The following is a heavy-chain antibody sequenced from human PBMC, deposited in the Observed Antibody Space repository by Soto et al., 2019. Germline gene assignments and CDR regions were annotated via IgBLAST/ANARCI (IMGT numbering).Heavy chain of an antibody. CDR3: ARHMLLWFGELLEVDYYYYGMDV. CDR1: GFSFGTYS. V-gene: IGHV3-48*02. J-gene: IGHJ6*02. D-gene: IGHD3-10*01. CDR2: ISSSSSTI. Sequence: VGSLRLSCSSYGFSFGTYSRNWFCQAPGKVLEWVSYISSSSSTIYYADSMKGRFTISRDNAKNSLYLQMNSLRDEDTAVYYCARHMLLWFGELLEVDYYYYGMDVWGQGT.